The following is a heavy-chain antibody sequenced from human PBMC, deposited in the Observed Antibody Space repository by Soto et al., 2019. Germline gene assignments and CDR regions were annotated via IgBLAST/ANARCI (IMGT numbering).Heavy chain of an antibody. CDR2: INAGNGNT. D-gene: IGHD4-17*01. CDR1: GYTFTSYA. Sequence: ASAKVSCKASGYTFTSYAMHRERQAPGQRLEWMGWINAGNGNTKYSQKFQGRVTITRDTSASTAYMELGSLRAEATAVYYCAREGPVAFGDAEYFQPWGQGTLVPVSS. V-gene: IGHV1-3*01. J-gene: IGHJ1*01. CDR3: AREGPVAFGDAEYFQP.